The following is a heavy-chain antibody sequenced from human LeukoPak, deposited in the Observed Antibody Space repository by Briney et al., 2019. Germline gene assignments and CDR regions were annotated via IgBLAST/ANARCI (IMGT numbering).Heavy chain of an antibody. V-gene: IGHV4-30-4*08. CDR2: IYYSGST. D-gene: IGHD2-21*01. J-gene: IGHJ4*02. CDR3: ARVPLYCGGDCLYFDY. Sequence: PSETLSLTCTVSGGSTSSGDYYWSWIRQPPGKGLEWIGYIYYSGSTYYNPSLKSRVTISVDTSKNQFSLKLSSVTAADTAVYYCARVPLYCGGDCLYFDYWGQGTLVTVSS. CDR1: GGSTSSGDYY.